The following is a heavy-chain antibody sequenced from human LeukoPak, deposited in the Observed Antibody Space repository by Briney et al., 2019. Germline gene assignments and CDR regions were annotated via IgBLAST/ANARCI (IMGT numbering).Heavy chain of an antibody. CDR2: ISPNSGGT. J-gene: IGHJ3*02. CDR1: GYTFTGYY. D-gene: IGHD6-13*01. Sequence: ASVKVSCKASGYTFTGYYMHWVRQAPGQGLEWMGWISPNSGGTDYSQKFQGRVTMTRDTSISTAYLELSRLKSDDTAVYYCARFSSTWSHTADDVFDIWGQGTMVTVSS. CDR3: ARFSSTWSHTADDVFDI. V-gene: IGHV1-2*02.